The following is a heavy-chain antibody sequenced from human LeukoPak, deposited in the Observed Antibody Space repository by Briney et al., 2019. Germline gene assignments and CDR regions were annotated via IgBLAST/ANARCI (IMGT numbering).Heavy chain of an antibody. CDR1: GGSISSYY. Sequence: SEALSLTCTVSGGSISSYYWSWIRQPAGKGLEWIGRIYTSGSTNYNPSLKSRVTISVDTSKNQFSLKLSSVTAADTAVYYCARTWYYGSGSYYNLYYYYGMDVWGQGTTVTVSS. J-gene: IGHJ6*02. V-gene: IGHV4-4*07. CDR3: ARTWYYGSGSYYNLYYYYGMDV. D-gene: IGHD3-10*01. CDR2: IYTSGST.